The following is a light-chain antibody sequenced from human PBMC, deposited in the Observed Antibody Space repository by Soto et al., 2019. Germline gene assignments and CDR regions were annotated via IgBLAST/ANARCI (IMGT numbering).Light chain of an antibody. CDR2: EVS. Sequence: QSALTQPPSASGSPGQSVTISCTGTSSDVGGYNYVSWYQQHPGKAPKVMIYEVSKRPSGVPDLFSGSKSGNTASLTVSGLQAEDEADYYCSSYGGNNNLVFGGGTQLTVL. V-gene: IGLV2-8*01. CDR3: SSYGGNNNLV. CDR1: SSDVGGYNY. J-gene: IGLJ2*01.